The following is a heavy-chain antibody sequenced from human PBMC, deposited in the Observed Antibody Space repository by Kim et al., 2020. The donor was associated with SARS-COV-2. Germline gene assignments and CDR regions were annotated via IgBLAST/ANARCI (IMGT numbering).Heavy chain of an antibody. CDR1: GGSISSDY. D-gene: IGHD2-21*01. V-gene: IGHV4-59*01. CDR3: ARAYSLRGGFDP. Sequence: SETLSLTCTVSGGSISSDYWTWVRQPPGKGLEWIGYFYYTGSTNYNPSLKSRVTISVDTSKHQSSLKLSSVTAADTAVYYCARAYSLRGGFDPWGQGNLVTVSS. CDR2: FYYTGST. J-gene: IGHJ5*02.